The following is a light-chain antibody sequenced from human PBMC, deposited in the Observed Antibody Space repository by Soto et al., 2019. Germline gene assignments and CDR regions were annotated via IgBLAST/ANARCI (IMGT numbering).Light chain of an antibody. CDR1: QSIRNW. J-gene: IGKJ1*01. V-gene: IGKV1-5*01. CDR2: DAS. Sequence: DIQMTQSPSTLSASVGDRVTITYRASQSIRNWLAWYQQKPGKAPKLLIFDASSRETGVPSRFSGSGSGTEFTLTISSLQPDDFATYYCQQYNSYSWTFGQGTKVDIK. CDR3: QQYNSYSWT.